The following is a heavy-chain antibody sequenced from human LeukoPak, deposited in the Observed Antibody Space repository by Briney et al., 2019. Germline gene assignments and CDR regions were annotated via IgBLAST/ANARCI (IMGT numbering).Heavy chain of an antibody. CDR2: IYYSGST. Sequence: SETLSLTCTVSGGSISSSSYYWGWIRQPPGKGLEWIGSIYYSGSTYYNPSLKSRVTISVDTSKNQFSLKLSSVTAADTAVYYRARSYYGSGKIDYWGQGTLVTVSS. D-gene: IGHD3-10*01. CDR3: ARSYYGSGKIDY. J-gene: IGHJ4*02. CDR1: GGSISSSSYY. V-gene: IGHV4-39*01.